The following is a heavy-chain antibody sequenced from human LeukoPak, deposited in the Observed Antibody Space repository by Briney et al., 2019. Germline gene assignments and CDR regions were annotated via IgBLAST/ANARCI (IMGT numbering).Heavy chain of an antibody. D-gene: IGHD1-26*01. CDR2: ISGSGGST. Sequence: PGGSLRLSCAASGFTFSSYAMSWVRQAPGKGLEWVSAISGSGGSTYYADSVKGRFTISRDNSKNTLYLQMNSLRAEDTAVYYCAKYVGATPFAEYFQHWGQGTLVTVSS. CDR3: AKYVGATPFAEYFQH. J-gene: IGHJ1*01. CDR1: GFTFSSYA. V-gene: IGHV3-23*01.